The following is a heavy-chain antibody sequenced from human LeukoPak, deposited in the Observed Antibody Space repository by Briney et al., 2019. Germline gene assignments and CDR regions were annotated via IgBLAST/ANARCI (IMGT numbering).Heavy chain of an antibody. V-gene: IGHV3-7*01. J-gene: IGHJ4*02. Sequence: GGSLRFSCAASGFTFSSYGMSWVGQAPGKGLDWVANIRQDGSEEYYVDSVKGRFTISRDNAGNSLYLQMNSLRAEDTAEYYCATHGGYCSGGSCYTVHWGQGTLVTVSS. CDR2: IRQDGSEE. CDR1: GFTFSSYG. CDR3: ATHGGYCSGGSCYTVH. D-gene: IGHD2-15*01.